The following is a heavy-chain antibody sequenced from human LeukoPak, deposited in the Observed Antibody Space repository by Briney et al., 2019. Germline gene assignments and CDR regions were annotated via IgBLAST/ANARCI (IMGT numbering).Heavy chain of an antibody. J-gene: IGHJ5*01. D-gene: IGHD3-16*01. V-gene: IGHV4-59*01. Sequence: PSETLSLTCTVSGGSLNSDYWSWIRQPPGKGLEWIGYIYHSGGTYYNPSLESRVTVSVDTSKKHFSLKLTSVTAADTAVYYCARVGGFHLQFDSWGQGTLVTVSS. CDR1: GGSLNSDY. CDR2: IYHSGGT. CDR3: ARVGGFHLQFDS.